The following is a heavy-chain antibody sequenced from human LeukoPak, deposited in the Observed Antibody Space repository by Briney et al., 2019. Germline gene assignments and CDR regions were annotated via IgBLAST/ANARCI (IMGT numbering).Heavy chain of an antibody. D-gene: IGHD6-13*01. CDR1: GGSFSGYY. CDR3: ARECVIAAAYGWFDP. Sequence: SETLSLTCAAYGGSFSGYYWSWIRQPPGKGLEWIGEINHSGSTNYNPSLKSRVTISVDTSKNQFSLKLSSVTAADTAVYYCARECVIAAAYGWFDPWGQGTLVTVSS. V-gene: IGHV4-34*01. CDR2: INHSGST. J-gene: IGHJ5*02.